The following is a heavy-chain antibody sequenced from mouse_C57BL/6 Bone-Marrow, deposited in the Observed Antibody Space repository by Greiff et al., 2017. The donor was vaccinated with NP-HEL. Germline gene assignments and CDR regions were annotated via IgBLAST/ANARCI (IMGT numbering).Heavy chain of an antibody. CDR3: ARGDY. J-gene: IGHJ3*01. V-gene: IGHV1-80*01. Sequence: QVQLQQPGAELVKPGASVKISCKASGYEFSNYWMNWVKQRPGKGLEWIGQIYPGDGDTNYNGKFKDKATLTADKSSSKAYMQLSRLTSEDSAVYFCARGDYWGQGTLVTVSA. CDR1: GYEFSNYW. CDR2: IYPGDGDT.